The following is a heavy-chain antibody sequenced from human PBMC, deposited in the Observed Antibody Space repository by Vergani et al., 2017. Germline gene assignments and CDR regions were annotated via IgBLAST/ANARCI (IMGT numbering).Heavy chain of an antibody. CDR1: GFTFSSYG. V-gene: IGHV3-33*01. CDR2: IWYDGSNK. CDR3: ARPYYYGSGTPFDY. Sequence: QVQLVESGGGVVQPGRSLRLSCAASGFTFSSYGMHWVRQAPGKGLEWVAVIWYDGSNKYYADSVKGRFTISRDNSKNTLYLQMNSLRAEDTAVYYCARPYYYGSGTPFDYRGQGTLVTVSS. D-gene: IGHD3-10*01. J-gene: IGHJ4*02.